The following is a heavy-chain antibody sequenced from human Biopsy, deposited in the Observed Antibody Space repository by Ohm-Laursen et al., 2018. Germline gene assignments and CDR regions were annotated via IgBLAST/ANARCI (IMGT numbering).Heavy chain of an antibody. Sequence: SLRLSCTASGFSFDNHVMHWVRQAPGKGLEWVSGISWNSDSIGYADSVKGRFTISRDNAKNSLYLQMNSLKSEDTALYYCAKDRYPSSWHYYYGMDVWGQGTTVTVSS. CDR1: GFSFDNHV. J-gene: IGHJ6*02. V-gene: IGHV3-9*01. CDR3: AKDRYPSSWHYYYGMDV. D-gene: IGHD6-13*01. CDR2: ISWNSDSI.